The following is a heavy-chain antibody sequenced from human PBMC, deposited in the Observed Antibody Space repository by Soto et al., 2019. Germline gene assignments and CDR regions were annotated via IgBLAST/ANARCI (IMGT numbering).Heavy chain of an antibody. CDR2: MHPYSGNT. CDR3: AREQDYGDYGDY. V-gene: IGHV1-8*01. J-gene: IGHJ4*02. CDR1: GYTFPSYH. Sequence: QVQLVQSGAEVKKPGASVKVSCKASGYTFPSYHISWVRQATGQGLEWMGWMHPYSGNTAYAQKFQGRLTMTTNSSISTAYMELSSLTSEDTALYYCAREQDYGDYGDYWGQGTLVTVSS. D-gene: IGHD4-17*01.